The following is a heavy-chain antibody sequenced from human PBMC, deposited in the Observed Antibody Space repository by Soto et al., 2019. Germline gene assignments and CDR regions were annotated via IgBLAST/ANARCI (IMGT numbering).Heavy chain of an antibody. CDR1: GYSFSSYD. CDR3: ERRDSSVGSLYGKGV. CDR2: FYPGDYHT. Sequence: GEPLTLSCKGSGYSFSSYDIASISKMHGKGLEWVGLFYPGDYHTTYRPSSHGQVTSHAHKPFHPAYLQWISLEAWDTVMYYCERRDSSVGSLYGKGVWGQGTKVTVSS. V-gene: IGHV5-51*04. J-gene: IGHJ6*02. D-gene: IGHD2-15*01.